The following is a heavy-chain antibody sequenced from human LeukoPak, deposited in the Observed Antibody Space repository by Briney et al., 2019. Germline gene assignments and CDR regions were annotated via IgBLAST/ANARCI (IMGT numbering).Heavy chain of an antibody. V-gene: IGHV3-53*01. Sequence: GGSLRLSCAASGFTVSSNYMSWVRQAPGKGLEWVSVIYSGGSTYYADSVKGRFTISRDKSKNTLYLQMNSLRAEDTAVYYCARGSNYPNVYFDYWGQGTLVTVSS. CDR3: ARGSNYPNVYFDY. CDR2: IYSGGST. CDR1: GFTVSSNY. D-gene: IGHD3-10*01. J-gene: IGHJ4*02.